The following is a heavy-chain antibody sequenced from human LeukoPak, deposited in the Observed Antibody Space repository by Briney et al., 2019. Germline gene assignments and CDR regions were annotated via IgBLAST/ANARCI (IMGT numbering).Heavy chain of an antibody. CDR1: GGTYSSYA. CDR2: IIPIFGTA. CDR3: ARGCSSTSCNGGFDY. Sequence: SVKVSCKASGGTYSSYAISWVRQAPGQGLEWMGGIIPIFGTANYAQKFQGRVTITADKSTSTAYMELSSLRSEDTAVYYCARGCSSTSCNGGFDYWGQGTLVTVSS. V-gene: IGHV1-69*06. D-gene: IGHD2-2*01. J-gene: IGHJ4*02.